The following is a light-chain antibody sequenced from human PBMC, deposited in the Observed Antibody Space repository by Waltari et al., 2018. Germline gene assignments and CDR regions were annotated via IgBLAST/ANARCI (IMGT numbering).Light chain of an antibody. J-gene: IGKJ3*01. CDR3: QQRSKSFT. CDR1: QSISSY. CDR2: DAS. Sequence: EIVLKQSPATLSLSPGDRATLSCRASQSISSYLAWYQQKPGQAPRLLIYDASTRATGIPARFSGSGSVTDFTHTISSLEPEDFAIYYCQQRSKSFTFGPGTKVD. V-gene: IGKV3-11*01.